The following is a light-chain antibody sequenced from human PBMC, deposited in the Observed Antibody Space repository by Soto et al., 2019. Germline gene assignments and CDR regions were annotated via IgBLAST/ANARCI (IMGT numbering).Light chain of an antibody. Sequence: QSALTQPASVSGSPGQSITISFTGTSSDVGGYNYVSGYQQHPGKAPKLMIYDVSNRPSGVANRFSGSKSRNTSSLTISGLQAEDEANYYCRSYTSSSTLNVFGTGTKVTVL. V-gene: IGLV2-14*01. J-gene: IGLJ1*01. CDR3: RSYTSSSTLNV. CDR2: DVS. CDR1: SSDVGGYNY.